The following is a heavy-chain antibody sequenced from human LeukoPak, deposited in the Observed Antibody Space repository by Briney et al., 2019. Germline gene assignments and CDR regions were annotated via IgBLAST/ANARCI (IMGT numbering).Heavy chain of an antibody. Sequence: GGSLRLSCAASGFTFGDHYMDWVRQAPGKGLEWVSRTKNKANSYTTQYAASVKGRFTVLRDDSKNSLSLQMNNLETEDTAVYYCARDASASLDYWGQGTLVTVSS. D-gene: IGHD2-2*01. V-gene: IGHV3-72*01. CDR1: GFTFGDHY. J-gene: IGHJ4*02. CDR3: ARDASASLDY. CDR2: TKNKANSYTT.